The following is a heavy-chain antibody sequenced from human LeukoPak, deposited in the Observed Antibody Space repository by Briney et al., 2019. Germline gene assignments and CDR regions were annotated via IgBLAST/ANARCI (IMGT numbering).Heavy chain of an antibody. CDR1: GGXITRTNY. V-gene: IGHV4/OR15-8*01. CDR3: AREGGPYRPLDY. Sequence: SETLSLTCVVSGGXITRTNYWTWVPQPPGKGLEWIGDLNLKGSTNYNPSLMGRVAISVDMSENHFSLQLTSVTAADTAVYYCAREGGPYRPLDYSGQGTLVTVSS. CDR2: LNLKGST. J-gene: IGHJ4*02.